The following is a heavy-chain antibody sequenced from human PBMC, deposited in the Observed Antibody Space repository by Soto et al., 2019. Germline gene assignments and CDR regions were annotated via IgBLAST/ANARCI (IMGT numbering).Heavy chain of an antibody. J-gene: IGHJ4*02. CDR2: INHSGST. V-gene: IGHV4-34*01. Sequence: SETLSLTCAVYGGSFSGYYWSWIRQPPGKGLEWIGEINHSGSTNYNPSLKSRVTISVDTSKNQFSLRLNSMTAADTAVYYCVSRPIFGFPYGPFDYWGQGALVTVSS. D-gene: IGHD3-10*01. CDR3: VSRPIFGFPYGPFDY. CDR1: GGSFSGYY.